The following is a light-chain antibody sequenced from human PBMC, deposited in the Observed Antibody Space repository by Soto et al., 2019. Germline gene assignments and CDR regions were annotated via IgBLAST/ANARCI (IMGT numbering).Light chain of an antibody. Sequence: DTQITQFQSSVSESVGERVTITCRASPDINKWLDWQQQKTALATHFMSYTASRLPRGGPSMSSGSASGTVFTLTIGNLQPEDVATYYCQQGKSFPRTVGGGTKVDI. CDR1: PDINKW. V-gene: IGKV1-12*01. J-gene: IGKJ4*01. CDR3: QQGKSFPRT. CDR2: TAS.